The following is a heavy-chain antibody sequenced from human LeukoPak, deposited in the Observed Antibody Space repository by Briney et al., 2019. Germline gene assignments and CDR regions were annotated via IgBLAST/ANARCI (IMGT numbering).Heavy chain of an antibody. Sequence: GGSLRLSCAASGFTFSSYSMNWVRQAPGKGLEWVSSISSSSSYIYYADSVKGRFTISRDNAKNSLYLQMNSLRAEDTAVYYCARAHWASGWIVVVRDYYYGMDVWGQGTTVTVSS. D-gene: IGHD3-22*01. J-gene: IGHJ6*02. CDR2: ISSSSSYI. CDR3: ARAHWASGWIVVVRDYYYGMDV. CDR1: GFTFSSYS. V-gene: IGHV3-21*01.